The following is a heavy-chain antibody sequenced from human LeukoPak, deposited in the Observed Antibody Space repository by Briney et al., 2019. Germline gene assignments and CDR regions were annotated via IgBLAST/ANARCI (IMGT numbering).Heavy chain of an antibody. D-gene: IGHD3-22*01. J-gene: IGHJ3*02. Sequence: GGSLRLSCAASGFTFRSYAMSWVRQAPGKGLEWVSGISWNSGSIGYADSVKGRFTISRDNAKNSLYLQMNSLRAEDTALYYCAKDAMIVVVTGAFDIWGQGTMVTVSS. CDR1: GFTFRSYA. V-gene: IGHV3-9*01. CDR3: AKDAMIVVVTGAFDI. CDR2: ISWNSGSI.